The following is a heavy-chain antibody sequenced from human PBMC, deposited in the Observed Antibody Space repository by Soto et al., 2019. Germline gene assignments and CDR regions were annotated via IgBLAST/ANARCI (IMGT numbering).Heavy chain of an antibody. CDR3: VSSRTAIYGDAFDV. CDR1: GDSISSYF. J-gene: IGHJ3*01. CDR2: IYDSGST. V-gene: IGHV4-59*03. Sequence: SETLSLTCSVSGDSISSYFRNWIRQPPGEGLEWIGCIYDSGSTDYNPSLKSRVTISLDTSKKQFSLRLNSVTAADTAVYYCVSSRTAIYGDAFDVWGQGTMVTVS. D-gene: IGHD2-21*02.